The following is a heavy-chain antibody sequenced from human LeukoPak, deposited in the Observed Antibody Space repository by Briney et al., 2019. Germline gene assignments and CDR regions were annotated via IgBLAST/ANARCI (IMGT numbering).Heavy chain of an antibody. Sequence: GRSLRLSCAASGFTFSSYAMHWVRQAPGKGLEWVAVVSYDGSNKYYADSVKGRFTISRDNSKNTLYLQMNSLRAEDTAVYYCVRDHGMDVWGQGTTVTVSS. V-gene: IGHV3-30-3*01. CDR2: VSYDGSNK. CDR1: GFTFSSYA. J-gene: IGHJ6*02. CDR3: VRDHGMDV.